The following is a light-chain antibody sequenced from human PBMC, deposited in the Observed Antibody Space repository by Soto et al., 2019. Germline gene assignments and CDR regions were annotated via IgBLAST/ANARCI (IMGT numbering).Light chain of an antibody. Sequence: QSALTQPRSVSGSPGQSVTISCTGTSNDVGGYNYVSWYQQHPDKAPKLIIFDVSQRPSGVPDRFSGSKSGNTACLYISGLQAEDEADYGCCSYAGSYTSVAFGGGTKVTVL. V-gene: IGLV2-11*01. CDR2: DVS. CDR1: SNDVGGYNY. CDR3: CSYAGSYTSVA. J-gene: IGLJ2*01.